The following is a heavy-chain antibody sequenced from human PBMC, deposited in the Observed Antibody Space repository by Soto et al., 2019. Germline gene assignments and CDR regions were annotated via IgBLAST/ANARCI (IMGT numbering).Heavy chain of an antibody. CDR2: IYYSGST. D-gene: IGHD3-22*01. V-gene: IGHV4-59*01. Sequence: SETLSLTCTVSGGSISSYYWSWIRQPPGKGLEWIGYIYYSGSTNYNPSLKSRVTISVDTSKNQFSLKLSSVTAADTAVYYCALRSMAVVPEYWGQGTLVTVSS. CDR1: GGSISSYY. CDR3: ALRSMAVVPEY. J-gene: IGHJ4*02.